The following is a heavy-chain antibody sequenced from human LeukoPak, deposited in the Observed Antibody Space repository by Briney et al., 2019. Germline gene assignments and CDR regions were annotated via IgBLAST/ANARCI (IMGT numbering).Heavy chain of an antibody. D-gene: IGHD3-9*01. CDR2: ISGSGGST. CDR3: AKVIPQPYYDILTGWDY. V-gene: IGHV3-23*01. CDR1: GFTFTSYV. Sequence: GGSLRLSCVGSGFTFTSYVMSWVRQAPGKGLEWVSAISGSGGSTYYAGSVKGRFTISRDNSKNTLYLQMNSLRAEDTAVYYCAKVIPQPYYDILTGWDYWGQGTLVTVSS. J-gene: IGHJ4*02.